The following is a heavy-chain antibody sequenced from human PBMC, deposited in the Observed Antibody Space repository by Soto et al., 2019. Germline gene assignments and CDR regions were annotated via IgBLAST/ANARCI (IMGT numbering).Heavy chain of an antibody. CDR2: MNPNSGNT. CDR1: GYTFTSYD. Sequence: QVQLVQSGAEVKKPGASVKVSCKASGYTFTSYDINWVRQATGQGLEWMGWMNPNSGNTGYAQKFQGRVTMTRNTSISTAYMELSSRRSEDTAVYYCERAGDSGYDYGEGGYYGMDVWGQGTTVTVSS. V-gene: IGHV1-8*01. D-gene: IGHD5-12*01. J-gene: IGHJ6*02. CDR3: ERAGDSGYDYGEGGYYGMDV.